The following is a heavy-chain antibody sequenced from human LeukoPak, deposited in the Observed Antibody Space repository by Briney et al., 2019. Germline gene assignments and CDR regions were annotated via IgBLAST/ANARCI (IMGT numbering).Heavy chain of an antibody. D-gene: IGHD3-10*01. CDR3: ATNYYGDAFDI. V-gene: IGHV4-59*01. Sequence: SETLSLTCTVSGGSISSYYWSWIRQPPGKGLEWIGYIYYSGSTNYNPSLKSRVTISVDTSKNQFSLKLSSVNAADTAVYYCATNYYGDAFDIWGQGTMVTVSS. J-gene: IGHJ3*02. CDR2: IYYSGST. CDR1: GGSISSYY.